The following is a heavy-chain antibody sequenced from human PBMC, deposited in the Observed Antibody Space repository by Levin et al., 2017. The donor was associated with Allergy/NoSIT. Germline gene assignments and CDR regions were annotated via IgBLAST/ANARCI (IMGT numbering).Heavy chain of an antibody. D-gene: IGHD5-24*01. Sequence: TSETLSLTCTVSGGSVSGYYWTWIRQPAGKGLEWIGRIHSGGSTNYNQSLKSRVTMSVDTSKNQFSLKVSSVTAADTAVYYCARDRGNWFDSWGQGTLVTVSS. J-gene: IGHJ5*01. CDR2: IHSGGST. CDR3: ARDRGNWFDS. CDR1: GGSVSGYY. V-gene: IGHV4-4*07.